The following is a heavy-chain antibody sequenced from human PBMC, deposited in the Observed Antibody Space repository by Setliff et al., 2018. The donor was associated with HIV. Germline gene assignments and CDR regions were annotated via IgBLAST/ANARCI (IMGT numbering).Heavy chain of an antibody. CDR1: GGSISSTNW. D-gene: IGHD3-3*01. J-gene: IGHJ6*02. CDR3: ARSPQVTIFGIKIKPPGGPDL. V-gene: IGHV3-7*01. Sequence: QPSETLSLTCVVSGGSISSTNWWTWVRQAPGRGLQWVANIKDDGSEKNYLDSIKGRFTIFRDNARNSLYLQMTSLRAEDSGVYYCARSPQVTIFGIKIKPPGGPDLWGQGTTVTVSS. CDR2: IKDDGSEK.